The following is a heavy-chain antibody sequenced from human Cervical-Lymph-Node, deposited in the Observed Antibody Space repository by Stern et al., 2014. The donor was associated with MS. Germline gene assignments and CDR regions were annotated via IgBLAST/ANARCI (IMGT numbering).Heavy chain of an antibody. Sequence: QVQLVQSGAEVKKPGASVKVSCKASGYSFTGYYMHWVRQAPGQGLEWMGWINPNSGDTNYAQKFQGRVTMTRDTSISTAYMELSNVRSDDTAVYYCARPYATRAIWFAESTHLGIWGQGTMVTVSS. CDR1: GYSFTGYY. CDR2: INPNSGDT. J-gene: IGHJ3*02. D-gene: IGHD3-10*01. V-gene: IGHV1-2*02. CDR3: ARPYATRAIWFAESTHLGI.